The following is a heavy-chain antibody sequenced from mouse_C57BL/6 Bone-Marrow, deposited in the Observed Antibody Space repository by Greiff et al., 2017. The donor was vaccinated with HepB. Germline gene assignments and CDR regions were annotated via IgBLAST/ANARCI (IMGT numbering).Heavy chain of an antibody. D-gene: IGHD1-1*01. CDR2: ISSGGSYT. Sequence: EVKVVESGGDLVKPGGSLKLSCAASGFTFSSYGMSWVRQTPDKRLEWVATISSGGSYTYYPDSVKGRFTISRDNAKNTLYLQMSSLKSEDTAMYYCARQYYYGSRRDWYFDFWGTGTTVTVSS. CDR3: ARQYYYGSRRDWYFDF. CDR1: GFTFSSYG. V-gene: IGHV5-6*01. J-gene: IGHJ1*03.